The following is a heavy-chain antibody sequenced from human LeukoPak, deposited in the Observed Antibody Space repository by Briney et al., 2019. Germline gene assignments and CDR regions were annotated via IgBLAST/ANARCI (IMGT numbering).Heavy chain of an antibody. J-gene: IGHJ4*02. V-gene: IGHV4-39*01. D-gene: IGHD2-15*01. Sequence: KPSETLSLTCTVSGVSISSSSYYWGWIRQPPGKGLEWIGSIYYSGSTYYNPSLKSRVTISVDTSKNQFSLKLSSVTAADTAVYYCAKLLGCSGGSCYEYGDYWGQGTLVTVSS. CDR1: GVSISSSSYY. CDR2: IYYSGST. CDR3: AKLLGCSGGSCYEYGDY.